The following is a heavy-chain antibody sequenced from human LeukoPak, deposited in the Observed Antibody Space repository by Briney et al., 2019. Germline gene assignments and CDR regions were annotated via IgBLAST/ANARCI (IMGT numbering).Heavy chain of an antibody. CDR1: GGSISDNNW. V-gene: IGHV4-4*02. Sequence: PSETLSLTCAVSGGSISDNNWWSWVRQPPGKGLEWIGSIYYSGSPYYNPSLKSRVTISVDTSKNQFSLKLSSVTAADTAVYYCAGLCSGGSCIGYWGQGTLVTVSS. CDR2: IYYSGSP. CDR3: AGLCSGGSCIGY. D-gene: IGHD2-15*01. J-gene: IGHJ4*02.